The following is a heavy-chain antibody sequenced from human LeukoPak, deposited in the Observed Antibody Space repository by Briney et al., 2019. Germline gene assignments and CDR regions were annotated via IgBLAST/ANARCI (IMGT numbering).Heavy chain of an antibody. CDR1: GGSFSGYY. Sequence: SETLSLTCAVYGGSFSGYYWSWIRQPPGKGLEWIGEISHSGSTNYNPSLKSRVTISVDTSKNQFSLKLSSVTAADTAVYYCARVGLIAAAGQGDYWGQGTLVTVSS. D-gene: IGHD6-13*01. CDR3: ARVGLIAAAGQGDY. J-gene: IGHJ4*02. CDR2: ISHSGST. V-gene: IGHV4-34*01.